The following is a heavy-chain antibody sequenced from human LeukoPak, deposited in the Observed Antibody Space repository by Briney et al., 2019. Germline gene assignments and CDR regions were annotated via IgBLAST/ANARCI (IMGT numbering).Heavy chain of an antibody. CDR3: ARDPGRDYYGSGSYFSY. D-gene: IGHD3-10*01. J-gene: IGHJ4*02. V-gene: IGHV1-69*04. Sequence: EASVKVSCKASGGTFSSYAISWVRQAPGQGLERMGRIIPILGIANYAQKFQGRVTITADKSTSTAYMELSSLRSEDTAVYYCARDPGRDYYGSGSYFSYWGQGTLVTVSS. CDR2: IIPILGIA. CDR1: GGTFSSYA.